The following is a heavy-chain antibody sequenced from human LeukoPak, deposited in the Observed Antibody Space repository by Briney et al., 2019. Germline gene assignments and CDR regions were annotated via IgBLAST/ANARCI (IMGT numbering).Heavy chain of an antibody. D-gene: IGHD3-22*01. J-gene: IGHJ4*02. CDR1: GFTFSTYV. V-gene: IGHV3-64D*06. CDR3: AKDMEYDSSGYQDY. Sequence: GGSLRLSCSVSGFTFSTYVMHWVRQAPGKGLEYVSAISSNGDNTYYADSVKGRFTISRDNSKNTLYLQMSSLRAEDTALYYCAKDMEYDSSGYQDYWGQGTLVTVSS. CDR2: ISSNGDNT.